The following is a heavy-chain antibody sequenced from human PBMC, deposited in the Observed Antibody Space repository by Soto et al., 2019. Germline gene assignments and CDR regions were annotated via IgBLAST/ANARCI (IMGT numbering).Heavy chain of an antibody. D-gene: IGHD2-15*01. CDR3: AKDRARYCGGGSCYSIFDS. J-gene: IGHJ4*02. Sequence: QVQLVESGGGVVQPGRSLRLSCAASGFTFSSYGMHWVRQAPGKGLEWVAVISYDGSNKYYADSVKGRFTISRDNSKNTLDLQLNRLRAEDTAVYYCAKDRARYCGGGSCYSIFDSWGQGTLVTVSS. CDR1: GFTFSSYG. CDR2: ISYDGSNK. V-gene: IGHV3-30*18.